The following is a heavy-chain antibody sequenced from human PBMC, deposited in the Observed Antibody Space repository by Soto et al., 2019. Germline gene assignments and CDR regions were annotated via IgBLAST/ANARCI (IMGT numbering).Heavy chain of an antibody. CDR2: ISGSVGST. V-gene: IGHV3-23*01. CDR3: AKDRTIASRNFDS. D-gene: IGHD6-6*01. J-gene: IGHJ4*02. CDR1: GFTLSDHG. Sequence: GGSLRLSCAASGFTLSDHGMHLVRQAPGKGPEWVSSISGSVGSTFYADSVKGRFTISRDNSMNTLYLQMNSLRAEDKAVYYCAKDRTIASRNFDSWGQGALGTIAS.